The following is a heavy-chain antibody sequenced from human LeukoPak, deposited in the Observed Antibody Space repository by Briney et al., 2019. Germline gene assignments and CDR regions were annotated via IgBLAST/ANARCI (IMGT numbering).Heavy chain of an antibody. CDR1: GGSISSGGYY. V-gene: IGHV4-31*03. CDR2: IYYSGST. Sequence: SETLSLTCTVSGGSISSGGYYWSWIRQHPGKGLEWIGYIYYSGSTYYNPSLKSRVTISVDTSKNQFSLKLSSVTAADAAVYYCARDIAAAGSGMWFDPWGQGTLVTVSS. J-gene: IGHJ5*02. D-gene: IGHD6-13*01. CDR3: ARDIAAAGSGMWFDP.